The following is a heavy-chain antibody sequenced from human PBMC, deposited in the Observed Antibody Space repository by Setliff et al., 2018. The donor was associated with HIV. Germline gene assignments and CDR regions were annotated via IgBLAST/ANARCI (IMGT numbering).Heavy chain of an antibody. CDR2: IGSSNHGI. V-gene: IGHV3-48*02. CDR3: ASFYGDYGY. Sequence: GESLKISCAASGFNFKTYGMTWVRQAPGKGLDWVAHIGSSNHGIHYTASVQGRFTVSRDNANNLLFLQMNNLRDEDTAVYYCASFYGDYGYWGHGTQVTVSS. CDR1: GFNFKTYG. D-gene: IGHD3-10*01. J-gene: IGHJ4*01.